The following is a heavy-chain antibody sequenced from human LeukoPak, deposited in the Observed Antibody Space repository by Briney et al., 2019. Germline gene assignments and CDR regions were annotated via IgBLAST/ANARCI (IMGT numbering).Heavy chain of an antibody. J-gene: IGHJ4*02. D-gene: IGHD5-18*01. Sequence: SETLSLTCTVSGYSISSGYFWGWIRQPPGKGLECIGTIYHSGSTYYNPSLKSRVTISVDTSKNQFSLKLSSVTAADTAVYYCARARGYSYGYPDYWGQGTLVTVSS. CDR3: ARARGYSYGYPDY. CDR1: GYSISSGYF. V-gene: IGHV4-38-2*02. CDR2: IYHSGST.